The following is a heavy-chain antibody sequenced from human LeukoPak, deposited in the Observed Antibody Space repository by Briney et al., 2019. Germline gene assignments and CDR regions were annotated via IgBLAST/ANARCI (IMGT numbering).Heavy chain of an antibody. J-gene: IGHJ4*02. CDR1: GFSFDDYA. CDR2: ITWNSDFT. V-gene: IGHV3-9*01. Sequence: GRSLRLSCAASGFSFDDYAMHWVQQSPRKGLKWVAGITWNSDFTALADSVKGRFTISRDNANNSVYLHMNTLTPDDTAVYYCTKDVADYVWGDYRHFDMWGQGTLVTVSA. CDR3: TKDVADYVWGDYRHFDM. D-gene: IGHD3-16*02.